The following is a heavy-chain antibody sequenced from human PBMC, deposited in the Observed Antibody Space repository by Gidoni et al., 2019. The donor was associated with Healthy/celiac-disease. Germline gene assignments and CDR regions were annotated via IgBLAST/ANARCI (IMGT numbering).Heavy chain of an antibody. CDR1: GFSFSSYG. CDR2: IWLDGSNK. CDR3: ARDLSGYYHTIDY. D-gene: IGHD3-22*01. V-gene: IGHV3-33*01. Sequence: QVQLVESGGGVVQPGRSLRLSCAASGFSFSSYGMHWVRQAPGKGLDWGAVIWLDGSNKYYADPVKGRFTISRDNSKNTLYLQMNSLRAEDTAVYYCARDLSGYYHTIDYWGQGTLVTVSS. J-gene: IGHJ4*02.